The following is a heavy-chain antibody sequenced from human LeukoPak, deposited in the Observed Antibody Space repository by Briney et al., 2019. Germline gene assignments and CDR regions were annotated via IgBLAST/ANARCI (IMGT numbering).Heavy chain of an antibody. J-gene: IGHJ5*02. V-gene: IGHV4-31*03. CDR2: IHNSGST. Sequence: PSETLSLTCSVSGGSITSGGFYWSWLRQHPGQGLEWIGYIHNSGSTYYNPSLQSRAIISLDTSKSQFSLQLNSVTAADTAVYYCARVDGSGSKRWFDPWGQGAPVTVSS. D-gene: IGHD3-10*01. CDR3: ARVDGSGSKRWFDP. CDR1: GGSITSGGFY.